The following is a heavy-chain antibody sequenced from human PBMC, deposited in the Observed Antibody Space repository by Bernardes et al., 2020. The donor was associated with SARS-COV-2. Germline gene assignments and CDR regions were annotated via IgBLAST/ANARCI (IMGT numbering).Heavy chain of an antibody. CDR3: VTYYDFWSGYYLFDY. CDR1: GFPLSSHW. CDR2: KKQDGSEK. J-gene: IGHJ4*02. D-gene: IGHD3-3*01. V-gene: IGHV3-7*03. Sequence: GGSLRPSLAAPGFPLSSHWMSWVPPAPGEGPGWVGNKKQDGSEKYYVDSVKGRFTISRDNAKNSLYLQMNSLRAEDTAVYYCVTYYDFWSGYYLFDYWGQGTLVTVSS.